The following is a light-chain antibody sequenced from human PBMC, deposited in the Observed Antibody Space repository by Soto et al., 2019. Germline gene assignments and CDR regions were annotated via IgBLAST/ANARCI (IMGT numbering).Light chain of an antibody. CDR2: AAS. CDR1: QRISTY. J-gene: IGKJ1*01. V-gene: IGKV1-39*01. CDR3: QQCYTSPRT. Sequence: DIQMTQSPSTLSAGVGDRVTITCRASQRISTYLNWYQQKPAKAATLLIYAASSLQSGAPSRFSGGGSGKYFTLTINPLHPEDFATYFCQQCYTSPRTFGQGTKVEIK.